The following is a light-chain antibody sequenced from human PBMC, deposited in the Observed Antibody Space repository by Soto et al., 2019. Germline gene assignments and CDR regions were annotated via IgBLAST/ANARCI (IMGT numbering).Light chain of an antibody. V-gene: IGLV2-23*01. Sequence: QSVLSQTASVSGSPGQSITISCTGTSSDVGSYDFVSWYQQYPGKVPKFMIYEGTKRPSGVSNRFSGFKSGNTASLTISGLQAEDEADYYCFSYAGSTYVFETGTKVTVL. CDR3: FSYAGSTYV. J-gene: IGLJ1*01. CDR1: SSDVGSYDF. CDR2: EGT.